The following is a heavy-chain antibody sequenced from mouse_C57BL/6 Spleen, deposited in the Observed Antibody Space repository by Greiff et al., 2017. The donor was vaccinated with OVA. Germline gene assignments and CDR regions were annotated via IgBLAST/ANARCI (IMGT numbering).Heavy chain of an antibody. D-gene: IGHD2-4*01. V-gene: IGHV5-9*01. CDR2: ISGGGGNT. Sequence: EVMLVESGGGLVKPGGSLKLSCAASGFTFSSYTMSWVRQTPEKRLEWVATISGGGGNTYYPDSVKGRFTISRDNAKNTLYLQMSSLRSEDTALYYCARHDDYLYYFDYWGQGTTLTVSS. CDR1: GFTFSSYT. J-gene: IGHJ2*01. CDR3: ARHDDYLYYFDY.